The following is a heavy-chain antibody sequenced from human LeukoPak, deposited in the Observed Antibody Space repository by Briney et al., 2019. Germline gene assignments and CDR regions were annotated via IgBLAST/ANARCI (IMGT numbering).Heavy chain of an antibody. CDR3: ARDGGCGSSTGCYPDAFHI. CDR2: IYYSGST. V-gene: IGHV4-59*01. Sequence: PSETLSLTCTVSGGSISSYYWSWARQPPGKGLEGMGYIYYSGSTNYNPSLRSRVTMSVDTSKNQFSLKLNSVTAADTAVYYCARDGGCGSSTGCYPDAFHIWGQGTMVTVSS. D-gene: IGHD2-2*01. J-gene: IGHJ3*02. CDR1: GGSISSYY.